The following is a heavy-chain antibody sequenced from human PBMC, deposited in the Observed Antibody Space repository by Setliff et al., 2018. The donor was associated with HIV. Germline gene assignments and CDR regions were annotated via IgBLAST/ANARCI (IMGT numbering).Heavy chain of an antibody. Sequence: LSLTCTVSGGSISSGSYYWSWIRQPAGKGLEWIGHIYTSGSTNYNPSLKSRVTISVDTSKNQFSLKLSSVTAADTAVYYCARAGYYGSTSYWEYFQHWGQGTLVTVSS. V-gene: IGHV4-61*09. CDR1: GGSISSGSYY. J-gene: IGHJ1*01. D-gene: IGHD3-22*01. CDR3: ARAGYYGSTSYWEYFQH. CDR2: IYTSGST.